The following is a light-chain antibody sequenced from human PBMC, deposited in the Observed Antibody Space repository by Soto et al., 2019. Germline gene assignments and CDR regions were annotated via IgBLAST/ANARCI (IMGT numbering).Light chain of an antibody. Sequence: DIQMTQSPSSLSASVGDRVIITCRASQSIKNYLNWYQQKPGKAPKLLMFAASNLQIGVPSRFSGSGSVTEFILTINRLQPEDFATYYCHQTHTTSRLSFGGGTKVEIK. CDR2: AAS. CDR3: HQTHTTSRLS. CDR1: QSIKNY. V-gene: IGKV1-39*01. J-gene: IGKJ4*01.